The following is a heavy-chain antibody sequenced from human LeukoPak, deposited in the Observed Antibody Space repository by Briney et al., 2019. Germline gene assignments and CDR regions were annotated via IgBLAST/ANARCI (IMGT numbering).Heavy chain of an antibody. CDR3: AKEGGYSYGYSPDY. D-gene: IGHD5-18*01. V-gene: IGHV3-53*01. J-gene: IGHJ4*02. CDR2: IYDGGIT. Sequence: GGSLRLSCAASGFTVSTKFMSWVRQAPGKGLEWVSVIYDGGITYYADSVKGRFTISRDNSKNTLYLQMNSLRAEDTAVYYCAKEGGYSYGYSPDYWGQGTLVTVSS. CDR1: GFTVSTKF.